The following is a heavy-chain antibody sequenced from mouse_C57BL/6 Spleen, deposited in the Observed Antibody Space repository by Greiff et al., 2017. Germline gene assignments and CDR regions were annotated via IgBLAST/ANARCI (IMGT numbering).Heavy chain of an antibody. V-gene: IGHV1-81*01. Sequence: VQVVESGAELARPGASVKLSCKASGYTYTSYGISWVKQRTGQGLEWIGEIYPRSGNTYYNEKFKGKATLTADKSSSTAYMELRSLTSEDSAVYFCAYYYGSSYGFAYWGQGTLVTVSA. CDR1: GYTYTSYG. CDR2: IYPRSGNT. D-gene: IGHD1-1*01. J-gene: IGHJ3*01. CDR3: AYYYGSSYGFAY.